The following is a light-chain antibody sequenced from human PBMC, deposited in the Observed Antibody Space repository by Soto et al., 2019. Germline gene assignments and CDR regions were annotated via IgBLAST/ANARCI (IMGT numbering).Light chain of an antibody. J-gene: IGKJ1*01. V-gene: IGKV1-39*01. CDR2: AAS. CDR3: HQTAANPWT. Sequence: DIQMTQSPPSLSASVGDRVTITCRASQNIGVYLNWYQKKPGKAPKLLIHAASSLHSGVPSTFSGSGSGTDFALTISSLQPEDFATYYCHQTAANPWTFAQGTKVDIK. CDR1: QNIGVY.